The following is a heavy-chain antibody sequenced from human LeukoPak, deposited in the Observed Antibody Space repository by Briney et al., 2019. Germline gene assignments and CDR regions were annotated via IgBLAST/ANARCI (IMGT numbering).Heavy chain of an antibody. CDR1: GFTFSGYS. V-gene: IGHV3-21*01. CDR2: ISSSSYI. Sequence: PGGSLRLSCAASGFTFSGYSMNWVRQAPGKGLEWVSSISSSSYIYYTDSVKGRFTISRDNAKNSLYLQMNSLRAEDTAVYYCAREGFNWYFDLWGRGTLVTVSS. J-gene: IGHJ2*01. CDR3: AREGFNWYFDL.